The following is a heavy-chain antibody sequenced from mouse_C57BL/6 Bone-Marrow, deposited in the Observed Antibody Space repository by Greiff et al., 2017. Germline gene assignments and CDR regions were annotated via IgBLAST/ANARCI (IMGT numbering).Heavy chain of an antibody. CDR1: GYTFTDYY. D-gene: IGHD2-3*01. J-gene: IGHJ4*01. Sequence: EVQLQQSGPELVKPGASVKISCKASGYTFTDYYMNWVKQSHGKSLEWIGDINPNNGGTCYTQKFKGKATLTVDKSSSTAYMELRSLTSADSAFFYCARDDGYPVAMDYWGQGTTVTVSS. V-gene: IGHV1-26*01. CDR3: ARDDGYPVAMDY. CDR2: INPNNGGT.